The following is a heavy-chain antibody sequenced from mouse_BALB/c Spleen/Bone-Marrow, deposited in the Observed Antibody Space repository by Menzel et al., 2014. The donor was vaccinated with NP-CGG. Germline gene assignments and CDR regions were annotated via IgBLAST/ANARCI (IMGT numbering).Heavy chain of an antibody. D-gene: IGHD4-1*01. Sequence: EVMLVESGGGLVQPGGSRKLSCAASGFTFSSFGMHWVRQAPEKGLEWVAYISSGSSTIFYADTVEGRFTVSRDNPKNTLFLQMTSLRSEDTAMYYCTRGGNWDDLDYWGQGTTLTVSS. J-gene: IGHJ2*01. CDR2: ISSGSSTI. CDR1: GFTFSSFG. V-gene: IGHV5-17*02. CDR3: TRGGNWDDLDY.